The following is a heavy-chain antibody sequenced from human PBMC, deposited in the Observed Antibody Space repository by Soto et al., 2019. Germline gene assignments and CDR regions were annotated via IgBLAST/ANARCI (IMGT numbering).Heavy chain of an antibody. Sequence: ASVKVSCKASGYTFTSYGISWVRQAPGQGLEWMGWISAYNGNTNYAQKLQGRVTMTTDTSTSTAYMELRSLRSDDTAVYYCAIVPPYRSSWYAGFDPWGEGTLVTVPQ. J-gene: IGHJ5*02. V-gene: IGHV1-18*01. CDR2: ISAYNGNT. CDR1: GYTFTSYG. CDR3: AIVPPYRSSWYAGFDP. D-gene: IGHD6-13*01.